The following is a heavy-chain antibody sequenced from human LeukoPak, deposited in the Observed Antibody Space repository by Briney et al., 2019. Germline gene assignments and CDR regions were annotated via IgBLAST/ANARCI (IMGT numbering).Heavy chain of an antibody. Sequence: SETLSLTCAVDGGSFSGYYWSWIRQPPRKGLEWIGEINHSVSTNFNPSLKSRFTISVDTSTNQFSLKLSSVTAADTAVYYCARYCSGGSCYSYNWFDPWGQGTLVTVSS. CDR3: ARYCSGGSCYSYNWFDP. V-gene: IGHV4-34*01. J-gene: IGHJ5*02. CDR2: INHSVST. D-gene: IGHD2-15*01. CDR1: GGSFSGYY.